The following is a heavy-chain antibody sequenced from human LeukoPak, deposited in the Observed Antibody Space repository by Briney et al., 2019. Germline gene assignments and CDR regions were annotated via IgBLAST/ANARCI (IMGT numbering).Heavy chain of an antibody. D-gene: IGHD3-10*01. CDR1: GGSISSYY. J-gene: IGHJ4*02. V-gene: IGHV4-59*01. CDR2: ICYSGST. CDR3: ARDLAEYGSGSYYNVGY. Sequence: SETLSLTCTVSGGSISSYYWSWIRQPPGKGLEWIGYICYSGSTNYNPSLKSRVTISVDTSKNQFSLKLSSVTAADTAVYYCARDLAEYGSGSYYNVGYWGQGTLVTVSS.